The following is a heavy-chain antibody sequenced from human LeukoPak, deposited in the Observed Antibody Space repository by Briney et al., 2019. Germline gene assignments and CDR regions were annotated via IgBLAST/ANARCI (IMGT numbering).Heavy chain of an antibody. V-gene: IGHV1-46*01. J-gene: IGHJ3*02. D-gene: IGHD3-22*01. CDR1: GYTFTSYY. Sequence: ASVKVSCKASGYTFTSYYMHWVRQAPGQGLEWMGIINPSGGSTSYAQKFQGRVTMTRDTSTSTVYMELSSLRSEDTAVYYCARGEAFGLLLPDAFDIWGQGTMVTVS. CDR2: INPSGGST. CDR3: ARGEAFGLLLPDAFDI.